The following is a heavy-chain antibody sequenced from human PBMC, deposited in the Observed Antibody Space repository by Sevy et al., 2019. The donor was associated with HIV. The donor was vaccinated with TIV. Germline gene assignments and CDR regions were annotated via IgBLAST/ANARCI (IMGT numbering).Heavy chain of an antibody. Sequence: GGSLRLSCAASGFTFSSYAMHWVRQAPGKGLEWVVVFSYDGSNKYYADSVKGRFTISRDNSKNTLYLQMNSLRAGDTAVYYCARDWGGYCINTNCRPSYGMDVWGQGTTVTVSS. V-gene: IGHV3-30*04. J-gene: IGHJ6*02. CDR3: ARDWGGYCINTNCRPSYGMDV. D-gene: IGHD2-2*01. CDR1: GFTFSSYA. CDR2: FSYDGSNK.